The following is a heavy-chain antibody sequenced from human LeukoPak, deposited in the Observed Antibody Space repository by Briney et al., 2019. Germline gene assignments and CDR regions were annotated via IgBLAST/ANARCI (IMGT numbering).Heavy chain of an antibody. J-gene: IGHJ4*02. V-gene: IGHV3-21*01. D-gene: IGHD3-9*01. CDR1: GFTFSSYR. CDR3: FKQKTAYEILTGCFDY. CDR2: ISSRCSYI. Sequence: GGFLRLSCAASGFTFSSYRMNWVRQAPGKGLEWDSSISSRCSYIYYADSVKGRFTISRENAKNSLYLQMNSRRAEDTAVYFFFKQKTAYEILTGCFDYWGQGTLVTVSS.